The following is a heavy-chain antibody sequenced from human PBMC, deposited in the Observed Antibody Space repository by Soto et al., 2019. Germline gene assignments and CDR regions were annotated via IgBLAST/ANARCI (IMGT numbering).Heavy chain of an antibody. V-gene: IGHV4-59*13. Sequence: PSETLSLTCTISGGSFGTNYWSWIRRAPGKGLEWIGYTYHTGSTKYNPSLKSRATISVDTSKNQFSLTLKSAAAADTAVYYCAKDSGGRGPFDPWGQGILVTVSS. CDR2: TYHTGST. J-gene: IGHJ5*02. CDR3: AKDSGGRGPFDP. D-gene: IGHD3-10*01. CDR1: GGSFGTNY.